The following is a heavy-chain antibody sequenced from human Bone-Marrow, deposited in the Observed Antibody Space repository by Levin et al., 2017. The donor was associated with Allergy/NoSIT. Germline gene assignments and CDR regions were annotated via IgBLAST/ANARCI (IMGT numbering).Heavy chain of an antibody. CDR2: ITSSSSYI. V-gene: IGHV3-21*01. D-gene: IGHD5-12*01. J-gene: IGHJ5*02. Sequence: PVASVKVSCAASGFTFSTYTMNWVRQAPGKGLDWVSSITSSSSYIYYADSVKGRFTISRDNAKNSLYLQMNSLRVEDTAVYYCARGLEYSGLPWGQGTLVTVSS. CDR3: ARGLEYSGLP. CDR1: GFTFSTYT.